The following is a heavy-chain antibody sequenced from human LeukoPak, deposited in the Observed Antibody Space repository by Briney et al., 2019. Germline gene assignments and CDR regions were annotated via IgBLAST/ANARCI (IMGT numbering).Heavy chain of an antibody. J-gene: IGHJ4*02. CDR3: AREGAGGFDY. Sequence: SETLSLTCAVYGGSFNGYYWSWIRQPPGKGLEWIGEINHSGSTNYNPSLKSRVTISVDTSKNQFSLKLSSVTAADTAVYYCAREGAGGFDYWGQGTLVTVSS. CDR1: GGSFNGYY. CDR2: INHSGST. D-gene: IGHD1-26*01. V-gene: IGHV4-34*01.